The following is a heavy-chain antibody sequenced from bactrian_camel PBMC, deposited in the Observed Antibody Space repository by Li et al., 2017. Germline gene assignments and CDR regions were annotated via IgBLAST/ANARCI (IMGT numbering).Heavy chain of an antibody. Sequence: DVQLVESGGGLVQPGGSLKLSCVASGFTFSNYAMNWVRQAPGEGLEWVSSINSGGGSTYYADSVEGRFTISKDNAKSTLYLQMYSLKPEDTAMYYCAAGSVFRNSLLRSSSFNYWGQGTQVTVS. CDR1: GFTFSNYA. CDR2: INSGGGST. V-gene: IGHV3S31*01. D-gene: IGHD3*01. J-gene: IGHJ4*01. CDR3: AAGSVFRNSLLRSSSFNY.